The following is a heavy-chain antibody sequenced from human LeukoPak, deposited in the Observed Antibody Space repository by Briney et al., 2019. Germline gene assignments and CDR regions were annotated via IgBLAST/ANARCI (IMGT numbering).Heavy chain of an antibody. D-gene: IGHD3-9*01. CDR2: IYYSGST. CDR3: ARDNTISGGAFDI. J-gene: IGHJ3*02. V-gene: IGHV4-31*03. CDR1: AGSISSGGYY. Sequence: SETLSLTCTVSAGSISSGGYYWSWLRQHPGKGLEWIGYIYYSGSTYYNPSLKSRVTISVDTSKNQFSLKLSSVTAADTAVYYCARDNTISGGAFDIWGQGTMVTVSS.